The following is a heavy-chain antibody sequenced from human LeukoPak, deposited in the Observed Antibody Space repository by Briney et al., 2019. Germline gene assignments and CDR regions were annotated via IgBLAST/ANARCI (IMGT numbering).Heavy chain of an antibody. CDR2: INPYNGYT. V-gene: IGHV1-2*02. CDR1: GYTFTDHF. D-gene: IGHD1-1*01. Sequence: SVKVSCTSSGYTFTDHFIHWVRQAPGQGLEWVGEINPYNGYTKYAWRLQGRVTMTRDTSISTAFMEVSRLTSDDTAVYYCARDYSLNDFDYWGQGTLVTVAS. J-gene: IGHJ4*02. CDR3: ARDYSLNDFDY.